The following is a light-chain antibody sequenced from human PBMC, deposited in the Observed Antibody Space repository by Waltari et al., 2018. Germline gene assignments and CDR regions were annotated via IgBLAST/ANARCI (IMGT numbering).Light chain of an antibody. J-gene: IGLJ3*02. CDR2: DAT. V-gene: IGLV2-23*01. Sequence: QSALTQPASVSGSPGQSITISCTGSSGDIGTYDLVSWYQQHPGNAPRLLIHDATKRPSVFSSRFSGSKSGNAASLTISGLQAEDDADYFCGSYAGGTSWVFGGGTQVTVL. CDR1: SGDIGTYDL. CDR3: GSYAGGTSWV.